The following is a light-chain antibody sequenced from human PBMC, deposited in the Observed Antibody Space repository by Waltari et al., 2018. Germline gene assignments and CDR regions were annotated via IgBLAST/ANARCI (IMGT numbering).Light chain of an antibody. CDR2: GAS. Sequence: DIVMTQSPDSLAVSLGERATINCKSSQSVFYSHNSKNYLAWYQQKPGQPPKLLIYGASARESGVPDRFSGSGYGTDFTLTISNLQAADVAVYYCQQYYSTLVTFGGGTKVEIK. CDR3: QQYYSTLVT. CDR1: QSVFYSHNSKNY. V-gene: IGKV4-1*01. J-gene: IGKJ4*01.